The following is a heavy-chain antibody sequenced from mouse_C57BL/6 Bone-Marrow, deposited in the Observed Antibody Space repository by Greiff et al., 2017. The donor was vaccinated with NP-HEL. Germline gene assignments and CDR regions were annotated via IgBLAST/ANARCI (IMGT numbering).Heavy chain of an antibody. CDR2: ISYDGSN. Sequence: EVKLQESGPGLVKPSPSLSLTCSVTGYSITSGYYWNWIRQFPGNKLEWMGYISYDGSNNYNPSLKNRISITRDTSKNQFFLKLNSVTTEDTATYYCARGDKPAWFAYWGQGTLVTVSA. CDR1: GYSITSGYY. D-gene: IGHD3-3*01. J-gene: IGHJ3*01. CDR3: ARGDKPAWFAY. V-gene: IGHV3-6*01.